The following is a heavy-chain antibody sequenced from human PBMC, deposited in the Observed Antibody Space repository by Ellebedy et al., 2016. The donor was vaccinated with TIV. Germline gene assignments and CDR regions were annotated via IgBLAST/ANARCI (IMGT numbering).Heavy chain of an antibody. CDR1: GFTFSSYA. V-gene: IGHV3-23*01. CDR3: AKGRGGGSGTSAPRYYFDY. Sequence: PGGSLRLSCAASGFTFSSYAMSWVRQAPGKGLEWVSTISSTGSRTYYADSVEGLFIISRDNSKKTLYLQMNSLRAEDTAVYYWAKGRGGGSGTSAPRYYFDYWGLGTLVTVSS. J-gene: IGHJ4*02. CDR2: ISSTGSRT. D-gene: IGHD2-8*02.